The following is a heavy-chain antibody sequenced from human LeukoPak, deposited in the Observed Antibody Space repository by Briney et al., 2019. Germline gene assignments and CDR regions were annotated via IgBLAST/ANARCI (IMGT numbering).Heavy chain of an antibody. CDR2: ISSSGSTI. CDR1: GFTFSSYE. V-gene: IGHV3-48*03. CDR3: SRDPRHNDY. J-gene: IGHJ4*02. Sequence: GGSLRLSCAASGFTFSSYEMNWVRQAPGKGLEWVSYISSSGSTIYYADSVKGRFTISRDNAKNSLYLQMNSLTVEDTAVYYCSRDPRHNDYWGQGTLVTVSS.